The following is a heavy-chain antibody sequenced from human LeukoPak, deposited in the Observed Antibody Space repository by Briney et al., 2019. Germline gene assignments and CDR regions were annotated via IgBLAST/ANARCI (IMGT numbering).Heavy chain of an antibody. CDR1: GGSISSGSYY. CDR2: IYTRGST. CDR3: ARDPDRPRIVVVPAAETYLAFDI. J-gene: IGHJ3*02. D-gene: IGHD2-2*01. V-gene: IGHV4-61*02. Sequence: NSSETLSLTCTVSGGSISSGSYYWSWLRQPAGKGLEWIGRIYTRGSTNYNPSLKSRVTISVDTSKNQFSLKLSSVTAADTAVYYCARDPDRPRIVVVPAAETYLAFDIWGQGTMVTVSS.